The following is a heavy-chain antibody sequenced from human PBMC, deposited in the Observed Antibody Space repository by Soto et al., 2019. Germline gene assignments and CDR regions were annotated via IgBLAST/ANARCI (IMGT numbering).Heavy chain of an antibody. CDR2: ISSGSSYI. D-gene: IGHD6-6*01. J-gene: IGHJ6*02. V-gene: IGHV3-21*01. CDR1: GFTFSSYS. Sequence: PGGSLRLSCAASGFTFSSYSMNWVRQAPGKGLEWVSSISSGSSYIYYADSVKGGFTISRDNAKNSLYLQMNSLRAEDTAVYYCARDGSIAARDYYYYGMDVWGQGTTVTVSS. CDR3: ARDGSIAARDYYYYGMDV.